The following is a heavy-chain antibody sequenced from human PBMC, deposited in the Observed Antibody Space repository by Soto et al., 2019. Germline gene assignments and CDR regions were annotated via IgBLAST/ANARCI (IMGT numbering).Heavy chain of an antibody. CDR3: ARLRSGYYDSSGNYYYYGMDV. Sequence: PGESLKISCKGSGYSFTNYWIGWVRQMPGKGLEWMGIIYPGDSDTRHSPSFQGQVTISADKSISTAYLQWSSLKASDTAMYYCARLRSGYYDSSGNYYYYGMDVWGQGTTVTVYS. J-gene: IGHJ6*02. D-gene: IGHD3-22*01. CDR2: IYPGDSDT. V-gene: IGHV5-51*01. CDR1: GYSFTNYW.